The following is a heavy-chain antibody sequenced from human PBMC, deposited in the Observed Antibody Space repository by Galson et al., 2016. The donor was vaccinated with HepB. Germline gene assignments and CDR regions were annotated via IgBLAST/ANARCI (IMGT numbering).Heavy chain of an antibody. D-gene: IGHD3-16*02. CDR3: AKDYVRGSYLLTQFDY. J-gene: IGHJ4*02. V-gene: IGHV3-23*01. CDR2: LSGSGAHT. CDR1: GFTFSRYA. Sequence: SLRLSCAASGFTFSRYAMTWVRQAPGKGLEWVSGLSGSGAHTYYADSVKGRFTISRDNSKNTLYLQMNSLRVEDTAVYYCAKDYVRGSYLLTQFDYWGQGTLVTVSS.